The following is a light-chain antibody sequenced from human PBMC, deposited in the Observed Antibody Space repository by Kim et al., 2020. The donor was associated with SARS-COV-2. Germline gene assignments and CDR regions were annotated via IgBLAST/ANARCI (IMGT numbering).Light chain of an antibody. CDR3: QQYGSSRT. CDR1: QSVSSSY. V-gene: IGKV3-20*01. CDR2: GAS. J-gene: IGKJ1*01. Sequence: VSPGESATLACRASQSVSSSYLAWYQQKPGQAPRLLIYGASSRATGIPDRFSGSGSGTDFTLTISRLEPEDFAVYYCQQYGSSRTFGQGTKVDIK.